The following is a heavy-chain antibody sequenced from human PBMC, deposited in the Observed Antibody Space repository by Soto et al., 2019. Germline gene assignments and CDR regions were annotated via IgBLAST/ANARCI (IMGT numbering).Heavy chain of an antibody. Sequence: GGSLRLSCAASGFTFSSYWMSWVRQAPGKGLEWVANIKQDGSEKYYVDSVKGRFTISRDNAKNSLYLQMNSLRAEDTTVYYCARQDIVVVVAAGDFDYWGQGTLVTVSS. V-gene: IGHV3-7*01. D-gene: IGHD2-15*01. CDR3: ARQDIVVVVAAGDFDY. J-gene: IGHJ4*02. CDR2: IKQDGSEK. CDR1: GFTFSSYW.